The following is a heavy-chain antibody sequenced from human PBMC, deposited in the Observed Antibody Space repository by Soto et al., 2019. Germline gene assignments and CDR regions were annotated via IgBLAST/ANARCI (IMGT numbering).Heavy chain of an antibody. CDR2: IYYSGST. V-gene: IGHV4-39*01. D-gene: IGHD2-15*01. CDR3: ARLPNCSGGSCYRLG. J-gene: IGHJ4*02. CDR1: GGSISSSSYY. Sequence: PSETLSLTCTVSGGSISSSSYYWGWIRQPPGKGLEWIGSIYYSGSTYYNPSLKSRVTISVDTSKNQFSLKLSSVTAADTAVYYCARLPNCSGGSCYRLGWGQGTLVTVSS.